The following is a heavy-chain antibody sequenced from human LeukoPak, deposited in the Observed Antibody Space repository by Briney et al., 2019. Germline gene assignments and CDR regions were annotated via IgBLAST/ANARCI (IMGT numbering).Heavy chain of an antibody. Sequence: SETLFLTCTVSGYSISSGYYRGWIRQPPGKGLEWIGSIYHSGKTYYNPSLKSRLTISIDTSKNQFSLKLSSLSATDTAVYYCARDRIAVTDPPNWFDPWGQGTLVTVSS. CDR2: IYHSGKT. CDR1: GYSISSGYY. CDR3: ARDRIAVTDPPNWFDP. D-gene: IGHD6-19*01. J-gene: IGHJ5*02. V-gene: IGHV4-38-2*02.